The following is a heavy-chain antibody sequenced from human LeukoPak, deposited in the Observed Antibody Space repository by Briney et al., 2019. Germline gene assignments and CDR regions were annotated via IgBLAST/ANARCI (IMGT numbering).Heavy chain of an antibody. V-gene: IGHV4-39*01. Sequence: PSETLSLTCTVSGGSISSSSYYWGWIRQPPGKGLEWIGSIYYSGSTYYNPSLKSRVTISVDTSKSQFSLKLSSVTAADTAVYYCASRSSVRYFDWFFNWFDPWGQGTLVTVSS. CDR3: ASRSSVRYFDWFFNWFDP. CDR2: IYYSGST. D-gene: IGHD3-9*01. J-gene: IGHJ5*02. CDR1: GGSISSSSYY.